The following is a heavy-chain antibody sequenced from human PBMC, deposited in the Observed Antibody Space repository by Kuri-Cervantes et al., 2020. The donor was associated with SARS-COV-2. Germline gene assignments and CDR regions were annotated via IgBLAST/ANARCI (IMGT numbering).Heavy chain of an antibody. J-gene: IGHJ6*03. Sequence: GESLKISCAASGFTFRSYWMSWVRQAPGKGLEWVAVISYDGSNKYYADSVKGRFTISRDNSKNTLYLQMNSLRAEDTAVYYCARVGGSYYYYYYMDVWGKGTTVTVSS. D-gene: IGHD1-26*01. CDR3: ARVGGSYYYYYYMDV. CDR1: GFTFRSYW. V-gene: IGHV3-30-3*01. CDR2: ISYDGSNK.